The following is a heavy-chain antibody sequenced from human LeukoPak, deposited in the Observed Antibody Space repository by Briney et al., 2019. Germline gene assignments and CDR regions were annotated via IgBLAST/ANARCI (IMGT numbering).Heavy chain of an antibody. J-gene: IGHJ3*02. CDR3: ANVGDGYSDAFYI. V-gene: IGHV3-7*01. CDR2: MRRDGNEI. D-gene: IGHD5-24*01. CDR1: GFTFSTYW. Sequence: GGSLRLSCSASGFTFSTYWMSWVRQAPGKGLEWVANMRRDGNEIYYLDSVRGRFTISRDTATNSLHLQMNSLRVEDTAMYYCANVGDGYSDAFYIWGQGTMVTVSS.